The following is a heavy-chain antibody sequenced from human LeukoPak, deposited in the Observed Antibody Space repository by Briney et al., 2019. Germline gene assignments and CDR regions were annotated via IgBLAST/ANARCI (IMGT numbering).Heavy chain of an antibody. D-gene: IGHD4-23*01. CDR3: ARLTTVVTPGAFDI. Sequence: SVKVSCKASGGTFSSYAISWVRQAPGQGLEWMGGIIPIFGTANYAQKFQGRVTITADESTSTAYMELGSLRSEDTAVYYCARLTTVVTPGAFDIWGQGTMVTVSS. V-gene: IGHV1-69*13. CDR2: IIPIFGTA. J-gene: IGHJ3*02. CDR1: GGTFSSYA.